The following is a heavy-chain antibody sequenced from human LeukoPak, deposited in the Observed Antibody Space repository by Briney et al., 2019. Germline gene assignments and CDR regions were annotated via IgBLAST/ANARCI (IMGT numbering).Heavy chain of an antibody. J-gene: IGHJ4*02. CDR3: ARGGYSGYVQFDY. CDR2: IYYSGST. D-gene: IGHD5-12*01. Sequence: SETLSLTCTVSGGSISSGGYYWSWIRQHPGKGLEWIGYIYYSGSTYYNPSLKSRVTISVDTSKNQFSLKLSSVTAADTAVYYCARGGYSGYVQFDYWGQGTLVTVSS. V-gene: IGHV4-31*03. CDR1: GGSISSGGYY.